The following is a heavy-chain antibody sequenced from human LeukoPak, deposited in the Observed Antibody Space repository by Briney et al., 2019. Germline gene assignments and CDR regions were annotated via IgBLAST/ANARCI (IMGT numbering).Heavy chain of an antibody. D-gene: IGHD3-10*01. CDR3: AGFYYYGSRAFDY. CDR2: ISTTGDTI. Sequence: GGSLRLSCAASGFTFTTYQMNWVRQAPGKGLEWVSYISTTGDTIYYADSVKGRFTISRDNAKNSLYLQMNSLRAVDTAVYYCAGFYYYGSRAFDYWGQGTLVTVS. CDR1: GFTFTTYQ. J-gene: IGHJ4*02. V-gene: IGHV3-48*03.